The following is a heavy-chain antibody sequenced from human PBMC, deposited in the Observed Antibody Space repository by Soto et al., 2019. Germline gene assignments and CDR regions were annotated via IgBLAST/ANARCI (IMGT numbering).Heavy chain of an antibody. D-gene: IGHD1-7*01. CDR2: IYRTGST. J-gene: IGHJ4*02. Sequence: PETLSLTCAVSGGSFASNNCLRLVRQPPGQGLEWIGEIYRTGSTNYNPSLKSRVTISLDKSENQFSLKVTSLTAADTAVYYCASRDPGTSVDYWGQGTLVTVSS. CDR3: ASRDPGTSVDY. V-gene: IGHV4-4*03. CDR1: GGSFASNNC.